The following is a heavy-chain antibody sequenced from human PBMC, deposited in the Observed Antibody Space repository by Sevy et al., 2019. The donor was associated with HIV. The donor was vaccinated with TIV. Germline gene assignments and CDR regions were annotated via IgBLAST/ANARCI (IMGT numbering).Heavy chain of an antibody. V-gene: IGHV3-21*01. J-gene: IGHJ4*02. CDR2: INAISSNI. CDR1: GFTFSSYA. D-gene: IGHD2-15*01. CDR3: ARHLFSGGNAVYGY. Sequence: GGCLRLSCAASGFTFSSYAMNWVRQAPGKGLEWLSSINAISSNIYYADSVKGRFTISRDNAENSLYLQMNSVRAEDTATYYCARHLFSGGNAVYGYWGQGTLVTVSS.